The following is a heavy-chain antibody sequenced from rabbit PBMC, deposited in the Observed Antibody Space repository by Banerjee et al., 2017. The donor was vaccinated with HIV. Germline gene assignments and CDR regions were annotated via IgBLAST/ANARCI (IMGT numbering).Heavy chain of an antibody. CDR3: ARDLYSSGWGPRGL. CDR1: GFSFSSSYY. J-gene: IGHJ4*01. V-gene: IGHV1S45*01. CDR2: IDAGSSGST. Sequence: QQQLVESGGGLVQPEGSLTLTCTASGFSFSSSYYMCWVRQAPGKGLEWIACIDAGSSGSTYYASWAKGRFTISKTSSTTVTLQMTSLTAADTATYFCARDLYSSGWGPRGLWGPGTLVTVS. D-gene: IGHD4-1*01.